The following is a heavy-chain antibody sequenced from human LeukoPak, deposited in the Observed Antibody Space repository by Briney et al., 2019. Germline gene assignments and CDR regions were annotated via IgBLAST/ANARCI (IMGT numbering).Heavy chain of an antibody. CDR1: GGSISSYY. Sequence: SETLSLTCTVSGGSISSYYWSWIRQPPGKGLEWIGYICYSGSTNYNPSLKSRVTISVDTSKNQFSLKLSSVTAADTAVYYCAGWFGESGFDYWGQGTLVTVSS. D-gene: IGHD3-10*01. J-gene: IGHJ4*02. CDR3: AGWFGESGFDY. CDR2: ICYSGST. V-gene: IGHV4-59*01.